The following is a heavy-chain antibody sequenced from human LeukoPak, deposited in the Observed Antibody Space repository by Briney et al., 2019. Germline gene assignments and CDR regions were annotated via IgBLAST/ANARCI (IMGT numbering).Heavy chain of an antibody. D-gene: IGHD5-18*01. Sequence: ASVKVSCKASGYTFTAYYIHWVRQAPGQGLEWMGRINPNSGGTICAQRFQGTVTMTRDTSISTAYMELSSLASDDTAVYYCARDDSRGYNYGHYWYYMDVWGKGTTVTVSS. V-gene: IGHV1-2*06. CDR2: INPNSGGT. CDR1: GYTFTAYY. CDR3: ARDDSRGYNYGHYWYYMDV. J-gene: IGHJ6*03.